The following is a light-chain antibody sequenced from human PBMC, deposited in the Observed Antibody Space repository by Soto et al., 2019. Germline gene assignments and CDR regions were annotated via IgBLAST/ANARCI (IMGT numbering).Light chain of an antibody. Sequence: QSALTQPASVSESPGQPVTISCTQTSSDVGVYNYVCCYQQRHGRAHKLLIFEVSNRPSGVSDRFAGSKSGNTASLIISVLQAEDEATYYCTSFTAKSAPYVFRTGTQVTVL. CDR1: SSDVGVYNY. V-gene: IGLV2-14*01. CDR2: EVS. J-gene: IGLJ1*01. CDR3: TSFTAKSAPYV.